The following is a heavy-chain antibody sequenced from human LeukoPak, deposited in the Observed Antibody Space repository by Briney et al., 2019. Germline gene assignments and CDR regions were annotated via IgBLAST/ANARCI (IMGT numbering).Heavy chain of an antibody. V-gene: IGHV4-59*01. CDR1: GGPISSYY. Sequence: SETLSLTCSVSGGPISSYYWSWIRQPPGKRLEWIGYISYSGSTLYNPSLESRVTISVDTSKNQFSLQVRSVTAADTAVYYCARGMSSSWPGRVDYWGQGTLVTVSS. CDR3: ARGMSSSWPGRVDY. J-gene: IGHJ4*02. CDR2: ISYSGST. D-gene: IGHD6-13*01.